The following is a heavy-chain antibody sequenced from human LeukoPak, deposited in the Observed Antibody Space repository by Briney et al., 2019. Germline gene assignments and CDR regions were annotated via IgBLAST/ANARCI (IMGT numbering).Heavy chain of an antibody. D-gene: IGHD5-18*01. CDR1: GFTFSTYG. J-gene: IGHJ4*02. V-gene: IGHV3-23*01. Sequence: PGGSLRLSCAASGFTFSTYGLSWVRQAPGKGLEWVSGISGSGGSTYCADSVKGRFTISRDNSKNTLYLQMNSLRAEDTAVYYCAGDGYSYGGSYYFDYWGQGTLVTVSS. CDR3: AGDGYSYGGSYYFDY. CDR2: ISGSGGST.